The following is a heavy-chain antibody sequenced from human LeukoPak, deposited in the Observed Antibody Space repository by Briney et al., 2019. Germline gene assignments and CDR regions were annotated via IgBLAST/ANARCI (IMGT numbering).Heavy chain of an antibody. V-gene: IGHV1-2*02. CDR3: ARDREMGTTTLDFDY. CDR2: INANSGGT. J-gene: IGHJ4*02. Sequence: ASVKVSCKASGYTFASYGISWVRQAPGQGLEWMGWINANSGGTNYAQEFQGRVTMTRDTSLSTAYMELSRLRSDDTAVYYCARDREMGTTTLDFDYWGQGTLVTVSS. CDR1: GYTFASYG. D-gene: IGHD1-7*01.